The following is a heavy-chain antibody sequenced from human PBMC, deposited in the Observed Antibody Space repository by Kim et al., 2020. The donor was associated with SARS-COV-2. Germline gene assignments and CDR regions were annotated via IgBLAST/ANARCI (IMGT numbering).Heavy chain of an antibody. D-gene: IGHD3-3*01. Sequence: KGRFTISRANSRNTLYLQLNSLRAEDTAVYYCAKDRDYDFWSGYPSFDSWGQGTLVTVSS. J-gene: IGHJ4*02. CDR3: AKDRDYDFWSGYPSFDS. V-gene: IGHV3-23*01.